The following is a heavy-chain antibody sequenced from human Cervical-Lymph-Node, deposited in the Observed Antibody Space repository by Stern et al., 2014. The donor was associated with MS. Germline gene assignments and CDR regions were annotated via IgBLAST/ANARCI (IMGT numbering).Heavy chain of an antibody. CDR2: TYYRSKWSH. Sequence: QVQLMQSGPGLVKPSQTLSLTCAISGDTVSSDSATWNWIRQSPSRGLEWLGRTYYRSKWSHDYAVSVKSRISIKPDTSRNQFSLQLNSVTPEDTAVYYCARASPAFYYDAAGYYFFDSWGQGTLVAVSS. CDR3: ARASPAFYYDAAGYYFFDS. V-gene: IGHV6-1*01. CDR1: GDTVSSDSAT. D-gene: IGHD3-16*01. J-gene: IGHJ4*02.